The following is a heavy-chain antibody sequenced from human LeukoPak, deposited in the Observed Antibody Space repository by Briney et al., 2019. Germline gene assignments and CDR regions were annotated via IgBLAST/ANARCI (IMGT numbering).Heavy chain of an antibody. CDR2: ISGSGGST. V-gene: IGHV3-23*01. Sequence: GGSLRLSCAASGSTFSSYAMSWVRQAPGKGLEWVSAISGSGGSTYYADSVKGRFTISRDNSKNTLYLQMNSLRAEDTAVYYCAKGFYYDSSGPYYFDHWGQGTLVTVSS. D-gene: IGHD3-22*01. CDR1: GSTFSSYA. J-gene: IGHJ4*02. CDR3: AKGFYYDSSGPYYFDH.